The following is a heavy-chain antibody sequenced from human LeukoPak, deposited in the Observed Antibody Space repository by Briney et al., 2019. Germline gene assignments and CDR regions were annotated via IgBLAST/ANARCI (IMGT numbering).Heavy chain of an antibody. CDR1: GGTFSSYA. CDR2: IIPIFGTA. D-gene: IGHD6-13*01. V-gene: IGHV1-69*05. J-gene: IGHJ6*03. Sequence: ASVKVSCKASGGTFSSYAISGVRQAPGQGLEWMGGIIPIFGTANYAQKFQGRVTITTDESTSTAYMELSSLRSEDTAVYYCARSSGGSSWYFSDYYYYMDVWGKGTTVTVSS. CDR3: ARSSGGSSWYFSDYYYYMDV.